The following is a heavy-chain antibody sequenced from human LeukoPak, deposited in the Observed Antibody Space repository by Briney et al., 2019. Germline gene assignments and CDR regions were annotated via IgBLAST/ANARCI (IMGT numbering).Heavy chain of an antibody. Sequence: GGSLRLSCAASGFTLSTYGMYWVRQAPGKGLEWVAVIWNDGSNKHYADSVKGRFTISRDNAKNTLYLQMNSLRAEDTAVYYCARNWNAESAFDYWGQGTLVTVSS. D-gene: IGHD1-1*01. CDR2: IWNDGSNK. J-gene: IGHJ4*02. V-gene: IGHV3-33*01. CDR1: GFTLSTYG. CDR3: ARNWNAESAFDY.